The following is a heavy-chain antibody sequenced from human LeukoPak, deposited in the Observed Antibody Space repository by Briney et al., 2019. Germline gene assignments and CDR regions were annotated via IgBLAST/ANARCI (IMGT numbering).Heavy chain of an antibody. J-gene: IGHJ5*02. CDR2: IYDSGST. D-gene: IGHD3-10*01. CDR1: GGSIRSSYHY. CDR3: ARHYGP. V-gene: IGHV4-39*01. Sequence: SETLSLTCTVSGGSIRSSYHYWGWVRQPPGKGLEWIGSIYDSGSTYYNPSLKSRVTISVDTPQNHFSLKLNSVPAADPAVYYCARHYGPWGQATLVTVSS.